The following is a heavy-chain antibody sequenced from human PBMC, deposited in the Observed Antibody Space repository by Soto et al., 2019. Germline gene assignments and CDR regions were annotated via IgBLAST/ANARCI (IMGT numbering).Heavy chain of an antibody. CDR2: ISWDSGKI. CDR3: AKDNLGFYGDYESTVFAP. D-gene: IGHD4-17*01. CDR1: GFSIDDFA. Sequence: GGSLRLSCAASGFSIDDFAMHWVRQAPGKGLEWVSSISWDSGKIGYADSVTGRFSVSRDNAKNSLFLQMSSLKPEDTAFYFCAKDNLGFYGDYESTVFAPWGQGTLVTVSS. V-gene: IGHV3-9*01. J-gene: IGHJ5*02.